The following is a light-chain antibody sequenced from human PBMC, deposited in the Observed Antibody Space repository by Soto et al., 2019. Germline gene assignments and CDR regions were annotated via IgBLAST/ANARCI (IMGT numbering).Light chain of an antibody. V-gene: IGLV2-23*02. CDR3: CSYAGSSTYV. Sequence: QSVLNQPASVSGSPGQSITISCTGTSSDVGSYNLVSWYQQHPGKAPKVMIYEVSKRPSGVSNRFSGSKFGNTASLTISGLQADDEADYSCCSYAGSSTYVFRTGTKVTVL. CDR2: EVS. CDR1: SSDVGSYNL. J-gene: IGLJ1*01.